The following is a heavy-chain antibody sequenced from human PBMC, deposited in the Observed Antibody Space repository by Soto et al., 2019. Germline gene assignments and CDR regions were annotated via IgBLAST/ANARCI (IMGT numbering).Heavy chain of an antibody. CDR3: AKVVIDIVLMVYDPDYYGMDV. D-gene: IGHD2-8*01. J-gene: IGHJ6*02. CDR1: GFTFSSYG. Sequence: GGSLRLSCAASGFTFSSYGMHWVRQAPGKGLEWVAVISYDGSNKYYADSVKGRFTISRDNSKNTLYLQMNSLRAEDTAVYYCAKVVIDIVLMVYDPDYYGMDVWGQGTTVTVSS. V-gene: IGHV3-30*18. CDR2: ISYDGSNK.